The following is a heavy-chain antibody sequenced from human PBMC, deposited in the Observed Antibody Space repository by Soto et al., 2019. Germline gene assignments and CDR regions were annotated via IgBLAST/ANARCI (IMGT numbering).Heavy chain of an antibody. D-gene: IGHD1-26*01. CDR2: ISYDGSNK. CDR1: GFTFSSYA. V-gene: IGHV3-30-3*01. J-gene: IGHJ4*02. CDR3: VRESGSRSFDY. Sequence: QVQLVESGGGVVQPGRSLRLSCAASGFTFSSYAMHWVRQAPGKGLEWVAVISYDGSNKYYADSVKGRFTISRDNSKNTLYLQMNSLRAEDTAVYYCVRESGSRSFDYWGQGTLVTVSS.